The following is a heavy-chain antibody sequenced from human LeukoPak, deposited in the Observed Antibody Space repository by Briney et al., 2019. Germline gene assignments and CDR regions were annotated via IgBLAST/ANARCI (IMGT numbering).Heavy chain of an antibody. Sequence: PGGSLRLSCAASGFTFSSYAMNWVRQAPGKGLEWVSTTSGSGDSTYYADSVKGRFTTSRDNSESTLYVHMSSLRAEDTAVYYCANLGWWGQGTLVTVSS. CDR3: ANLGW. V-gene: IGHV3-23*01. CDR2: TSGSGDST. CDR1: GFTFSSYA. D-gene: IGHD3-10*01. J-gene: IGHJ4*02.